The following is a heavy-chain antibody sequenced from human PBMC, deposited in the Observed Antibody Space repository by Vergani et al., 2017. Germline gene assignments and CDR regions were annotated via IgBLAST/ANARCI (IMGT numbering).Heavy chain of an antibody. V-gene: IGHV1-8*01. CDR2: MNPNSGNT. J-gene: IGHJ3*02. CDR1: GYTFTSYD. Sequence: QVQLVQSGAEVKKPGASVKVSCKASGYTFTSYDINWVRQATGQGLEWMGWMNPNSGNTGYAQKFQGRVTMTTDTSTSTAYMELRSLRSDDTAVYYCARAGYNWNYHDAFDIWGQGTMVTVSS. CDR3: ARAGYNWNYHDAFDI. D-gene: IGHD1-7*01.